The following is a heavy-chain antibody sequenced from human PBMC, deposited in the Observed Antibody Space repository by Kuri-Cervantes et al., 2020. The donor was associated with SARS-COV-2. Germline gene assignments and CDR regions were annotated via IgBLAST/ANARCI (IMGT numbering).Heavy chain of an antibody. CDR3: ARGLGGYDLSWFDP. CDR1: GGSISSYY. V-gene: IGHV4-4*07. J-gene: IGHJ5*02. Sequence: GSLRLSCTVSGGSISSYYWSWIRQPAGKGLEWIGRIYTSGSTNYNPSLKSRVTISVDTSKNQFSLKLSSVTAADTAVYYCARGLGGYDLSWFDPWGQGTLVTVSS. D-gene: IGHD5-12*01. CDR2: IYTSGST.